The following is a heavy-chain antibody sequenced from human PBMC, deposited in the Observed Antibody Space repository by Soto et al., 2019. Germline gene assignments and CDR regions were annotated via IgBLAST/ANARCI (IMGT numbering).Heavy chain of an antibody. J-gene: IGHJ4*02. CDR1: GSSLRNSGVG. D-gene: IGHD4-17*01. V-gene: IGHV2-5*02. CDR3: AHLTTGGFYFDY. CDR2: IYWDDDK. Sequence: SGPTLVNPTQTLTLTCTFSGSSLRNSGVGVGWIRQPPGKALEWLALIYWDDDKRYSPPLKSRLTITKDTSKNQVVLTMTNMDPVDTATYYCAHLTTGGFYFDYWGQGTLVTVSS.